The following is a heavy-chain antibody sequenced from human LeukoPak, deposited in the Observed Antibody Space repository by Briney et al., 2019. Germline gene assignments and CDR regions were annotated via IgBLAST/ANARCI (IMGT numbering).Heavy chain of an antibody. J-gene: IGHJ4*02. CDR1: GFTFDDYA. D-gene: IGHD5-18*01. Sequence: PGGSLRLSCAASGFTFDDYAMHWVRQAPGKGLEWVSGISWNSGSIGYADSVKGRFTISRDNAKNSLYLQMNSLRAEDTAVYYCAKDSRRYGAMAYYFDYWGQGTLVTVSS. V-gene: IGHV3-9*01. CDR2: ISWNSGSI. CDR3: AKDSRRYGAMAYYFDY.